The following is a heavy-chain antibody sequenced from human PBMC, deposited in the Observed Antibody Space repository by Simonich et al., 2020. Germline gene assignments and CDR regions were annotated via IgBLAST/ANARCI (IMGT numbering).Heavy chain of an antibody. D-gene: IGHD3-10*01. V-gene: IGHV3-21*01. J-gene: IGHJ4*02. Sequence: GGDLVNPGVSLRLSCAASGFTFSSHSRTWVRQAPGQGLDWVSSISSNSSYIYYADSVKGRCTISRDNAKSSMYVQMNSLRAEDTAVDYCARDTYYSGSCSYSFDYWGQGTLVTVSS. CDR1: GFTFSSHS. CDR3: ARDTYYSGSCSYSFDY. CDR2: ISSNSSYI.